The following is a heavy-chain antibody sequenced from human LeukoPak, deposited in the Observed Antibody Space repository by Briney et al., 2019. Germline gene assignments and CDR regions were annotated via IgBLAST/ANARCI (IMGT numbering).Heavy chain of an antibody. J-gene: IGHJ4*02. Sequence: SETLSLTCTVSGGSISSSSYCWGWIRQPPGKGLEWIGSIYYSGSTYYNPSLKSRVTISVDTSKNQFSLKLSSVTAADTAVYYCARAVGVAAPPYYFDYWGQGTLVTVSS. CDR2: IYYSGST. V-gene: IGHV4-39*07. CDR1: GGSISSSSYC. D-gene: IGHD6-13*01. CDR3: ARAVGVAAPPYYFDY.